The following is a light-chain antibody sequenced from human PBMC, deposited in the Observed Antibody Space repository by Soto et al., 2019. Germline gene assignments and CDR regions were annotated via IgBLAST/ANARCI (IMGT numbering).Light chain of an antibody. J-gene: IGKJ1*01. V-gene: IGKV1-9*01. Sequence: IQLTQSPSSLSASVGDRVTITCRASQGISNYLAWYQQKPGRAPKLLIYAASTLQSGVPSRFSGSGSGTDFTLTISSLRPDDFATYYCQQLNTYRTFGQGTKVEIK. CDR2: AAS. CDR3: QQLNTYRT. CDR1: QGISNY.